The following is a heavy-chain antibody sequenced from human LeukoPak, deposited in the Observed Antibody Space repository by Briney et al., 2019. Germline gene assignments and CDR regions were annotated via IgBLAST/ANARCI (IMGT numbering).Heavy chain of an antibody. D-gene: IGHD3-3*01. Sequence: ASVKVSCKTSGYTFSNYALHWVRQAPGQRLEWMGWINAGNGNTKCSQSFQGRVTITRDTSASTAYMELSSLRSEDTAVYYCARVQYHEDFWSGYYYYYGMDVWGQGTTVTVSS. CDR3: ARVQYHEDFWSGYYYYYGMDV. CDR2: INAGNGNT. V-gene: IGHV1-3*01. J-gene: IGHJ6*02. CDR1: GYTFSNYA.